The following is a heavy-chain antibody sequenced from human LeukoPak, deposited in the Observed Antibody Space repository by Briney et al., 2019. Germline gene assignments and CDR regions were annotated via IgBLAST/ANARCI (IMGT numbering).Heavy chain of an antibody. CDR3: ARVGSSKSGYSYGYLNYFDY. D-gene: IGHD5-18*01. J-gene: IGHJ4*02. CDR1: GGSISSYY. Sequence: PSETLSLTCTVSGGSISSYYWSWIRQPPGKGLEWIGYIYYSGSTNYNPSPKSRVTISVDTSKNQFSLKLSSVTAADTAVYYWARVGSSKSGYSYGYLNYFDYWGQGTLVTVSS. V-gene: IGHV4-59*01. CDR2: IYYSGST.